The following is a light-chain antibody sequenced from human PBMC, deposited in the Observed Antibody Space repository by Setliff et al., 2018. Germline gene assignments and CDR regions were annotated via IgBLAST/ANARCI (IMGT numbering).Light chain of an antibody. V-gene: IGLV2-14*03. Sequence: QSALAQPASVSGSPGQTIILSCTGTGSDVGGYDYISWYQLHPGKVPKLMIYAVSDRPSGVSNRFSGSKSGNTTSLTISGLQTEDEADYYCNAYTSGSTYVFGTGTKVTVL. CDR3: NAYTSGSTYV. CDR1: GSDVGGYDY. J-gene: IGLJ1*01. CDR2: AVS.